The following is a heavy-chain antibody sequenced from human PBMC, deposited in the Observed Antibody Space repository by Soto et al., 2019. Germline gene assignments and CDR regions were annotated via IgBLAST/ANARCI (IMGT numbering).Heavy chain of an antibody. CDR1: GFTFSSYA. Sequence: QVQLVESGGGVVQPGRSLRLSCAASGFTFSSYAMHWVRQAPGKGLEWVAVISYDGSNKYYADSVKGRFTISRDNSKNTLYLQMTGLGAEDTAVYYCARILRRGITRGWSKGGFDCWGQGTLVTVSS. D-gene: IGHD6-19*01. CDR3: ARILRRGITRGWSKGGFDC. CDR2: ISYDGSNK. J-gene: IGHJ4*02. V-gene: IGHV3-30-3*01.